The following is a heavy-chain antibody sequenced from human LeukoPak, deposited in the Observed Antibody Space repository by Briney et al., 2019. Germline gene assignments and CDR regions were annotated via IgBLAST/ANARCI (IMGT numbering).Heavy chain of an antibody. Sequence: GASVNLSCKSSVYTFTSYGISWVRQGPGQGLEWMGWISAYKGNTNNAQRLQGRVTMTTDTSTSTAYMELRSLRSDDTAVYYCARNYCGSTSCQFGNYYYGMDVWGQGTTVTVSS. CDR3: ARNYCGSTSCQFGNYYYGMDV. J-gene: IGHJ6*02. CDR2: ISAYKGNT. V-gene: IGHV1-18*01. D-gene: IGHD2-2*01. CDR1: VYTFTSYG.